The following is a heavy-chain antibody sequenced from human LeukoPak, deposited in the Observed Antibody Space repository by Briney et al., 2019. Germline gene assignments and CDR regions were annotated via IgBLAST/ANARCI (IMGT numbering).Heavy chain of an antibody. Sequence: ASVKASCKASGYTFASYYMHWVRQAPGQGLEWMGIINPSGGSTSYAQKFQGRVTMTRDTSTSTVYMELSSLRSEDTAVYYCARAALYSSGPVYFDYWGQGTLVTVSS. CDR3: ARAALYSSGPVYFDY. V-gene: IGHV1-46*01. CDR1: GYTFASYY. D-gene: IGHD6-19*01. J-gene: IGHJ4*02. CDR2: INPSGGST.